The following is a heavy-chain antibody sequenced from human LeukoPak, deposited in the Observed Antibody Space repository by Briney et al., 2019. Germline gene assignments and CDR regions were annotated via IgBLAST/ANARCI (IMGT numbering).Heavy chain of an antibody. CDR1: GFTVSSND. V-gene: IGHV3-53*01. CDR2: IYSGGST. J-gene: IGHJ4*02. D-gene: IGHD3-3*01. Sequence: GGSLRLSCAASGFTVSSNDMSWVRQAPGKGLEWVSIIYSGGSTYYADSVKGRFTISRDKSKNTMYLQMNSLRAEDTAVYYCARGGDSWSGYFDYWGQGTLVTVSS. CDR3: ARGGDSWSGYFDY.